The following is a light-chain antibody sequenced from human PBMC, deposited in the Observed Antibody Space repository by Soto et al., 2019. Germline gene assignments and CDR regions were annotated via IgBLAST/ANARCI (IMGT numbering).Light chain of an antibody. V-gene: IGKV2-28*01. CDR2: LGS. CDR3: VQALQTPPT. J-gene: IGKJ1*01. CDR1: QSLLHSNGYNY. Sequence: DLVMTQSPLSLPVTPGEPASISCRSSQSLLHSNGYNYLDWYLQKPGQSPQLLIYLGSNRASGVPDRFSGSGSGTDFTLKISRVEAEDVGIYYCVQALQTPPTFGQGTKVEIK.